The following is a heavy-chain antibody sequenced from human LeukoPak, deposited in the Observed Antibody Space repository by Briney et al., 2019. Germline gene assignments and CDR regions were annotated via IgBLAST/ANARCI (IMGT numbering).Heavy chain of an antibody. CDR2: IRYDGSNK. Sequence: GGSLRLSCAASGFTFSSYRMHWVRQAPGKGLEWVAFIRYDGSNKYYADSVKGRFTISRDNSKNTLYLQMNSLRAEDTAVYYCAKPDKGPYYYDSSGPGFDYWGQGTLVTVSS. CDR1: GFTFSSYR. CDR3: AKPDKGPYYYDSSGPGFDY. D-gene: IGHD3-22*01. V-gene: IGHV3-30*02. J-gene: IGHJ4*02.